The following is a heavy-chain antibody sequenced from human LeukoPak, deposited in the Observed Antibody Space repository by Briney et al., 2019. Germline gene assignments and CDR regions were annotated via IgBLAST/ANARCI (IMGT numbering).Heavy chain of an antibody. CDR3: ARGALTRIYYLDF. Sequence: SETLSLTCIVSGGSISIYYWSWIRQPPGKGLEWIGYIYHTGSTNNNPALKNRVSISLDTSKNQFSLKLSSVTAADTAVYYCARGALTRIYYLDFWGQGTLVTVSS. CDR2: IYHTGST. V-gene: IGHV4-59*01. CDR1: GGSISIYY. D-gene: IGHD3-10*01. J-gene: IGHJ4*02.